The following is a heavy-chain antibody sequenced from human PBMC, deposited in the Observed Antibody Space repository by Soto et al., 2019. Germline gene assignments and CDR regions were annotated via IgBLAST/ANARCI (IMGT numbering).Heavy chain of an antibody. J-gene: IGHJ4*02. CDR2: ISAYNGNT. D-gene: IGHD6-19*01. CDR3: ARDTSPSGWHDFDY. V-gene: IGHV1-18*01. Sequence: GASVKVSCKASGYTFTSYGISWVRQAPGQGLEWMGWISAYNGNTNYAQKLQGRVTMTTDTSTSTAYMELRSLRSDDTAVYYCARDTSPSGWHDFDYWSQGTLVTVSS. CDR1: GYTFTSYG.